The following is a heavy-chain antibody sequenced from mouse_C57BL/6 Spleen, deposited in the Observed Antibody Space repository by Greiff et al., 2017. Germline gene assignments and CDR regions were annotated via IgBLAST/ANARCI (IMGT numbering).Heavy chain of an antibody. CDR1: GYSITSGYY. Sequence: EVQLVESGPGLVKPSQSLSLTCSVTGYSITSGYYWNWIRQFPGNKLEWMGYISYDGSNNYNPSLKNRISITRDTSKNQFFLKLNSVTTEDTATYYCARGEPDSSAWFAYWGQGTLVTVSA. CDR3: ARGEPDSSAWFAY. D-gene: IGHD3-2*01. V-gene: IGHV3-6*01. J-gene: IGHJ3*01. CDR2: ISYDGSN.